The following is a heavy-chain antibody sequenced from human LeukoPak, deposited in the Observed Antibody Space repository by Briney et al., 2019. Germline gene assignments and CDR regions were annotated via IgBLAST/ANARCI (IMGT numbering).Heavy chain of an antibody. Sequence: KPSETLSLTCTVSGGSISSGGYYWSWIRQHPGKGLEWIGYIYYSGSTYYNPSLKSRVTISVDTSKNQFSLKLSSVTAADTAVYYCARAGAGWGKSLAFDIWAHGTMVTVSS. D-gene: IGHD3-16*01. CDR3: ARAGAGWGKSLAFDI. V-gene: IGHV4-31*03. CDR1: GGSISSGGYY. CDR2: IYYSGST. J-gene: IGHJ3*02.